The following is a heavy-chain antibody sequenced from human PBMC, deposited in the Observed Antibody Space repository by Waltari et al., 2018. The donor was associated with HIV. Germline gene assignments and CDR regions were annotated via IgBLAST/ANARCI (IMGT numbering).Heavy chain of an antibody. CDR2: IYYTGGA. Sequence: QLQLQESGPGLVKPSETLSLTCTVSGGSVSSSSSFWGWIRHPPGKGLGGVGRIYYTGGAYYNPSLKSRVTISVDTSKNQFSLKVTSVTAADTAVYYCARHALRVGAAYWNFNLWGRGTLVTVSS. CDR3: ARHALRVGAAYWNFNL. J-gene: IGHJ2*01. CDR1: GGSVSSSSSF. D-gene: IGHD1-26*01. V-gene: IGHV4-39*01.